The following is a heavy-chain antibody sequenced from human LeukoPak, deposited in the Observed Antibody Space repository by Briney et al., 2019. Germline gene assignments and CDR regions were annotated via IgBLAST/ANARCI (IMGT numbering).Heavy chain of an antibody. CDR2: ISGSGGST. V-gene: IGHV3-23*01. Sequence: GGPLRLSCAASGFTFSSYAMSWVRQAPGKGLEWVSAISGSGGSTYYADSVKGRFTISRDNSKNTLYLQMNSLRAEDTAVYYCAKQSGYSEYFQHWGQGTLVTVSS. D-gene: IGHD3-22*01. CDR3: AKQSGYSEYFQH. J-gene: IGHJ1*01. CDR1: GFTFSSYA.